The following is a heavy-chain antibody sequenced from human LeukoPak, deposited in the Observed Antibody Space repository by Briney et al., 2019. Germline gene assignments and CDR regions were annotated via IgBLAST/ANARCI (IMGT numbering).Heavy chain of an antibody. CDR1: GYTFTGYS. CDR2: FNPNSGGT. J-gene: IGHJ4*02. V-gene: IGHV1-2*02. CDR3: ARGGGTISGVVDY. Sequence: GASVKVSCKAPGYTFTGYSIHWVRQAPGQGLEWMGWFNPNSGGTNYAQKFQDRVTMTRDTSINTAYMELSRLRFDDTAVYYCARGGGTISGVVDYWGQGTLVTVSS. D-gene: IGHD3-3*01.